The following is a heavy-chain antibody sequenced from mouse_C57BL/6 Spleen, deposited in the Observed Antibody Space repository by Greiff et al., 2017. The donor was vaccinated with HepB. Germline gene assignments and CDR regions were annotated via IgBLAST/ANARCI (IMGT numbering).Heavy chain of an antibody. V-gene: IGHV1-50*01. CDR1: GYTFTSYW. CDR2: IDPSDSYT. Sequence: QVQLQQPGAELVKPGASVKLSCKASGYTFTSYWMQWVKQRPGQGLEWIGEIDPSDSYTNYNQKFKGKATLTVDTSSSTAYMQLSSLTSEDSAVYYCARITTGYWYFDVWGTGTTVTVSS. J-gene: IGHJ1*03. D-gene: IGHD2-4*01. CDR3: ARITTGYWYFDV.